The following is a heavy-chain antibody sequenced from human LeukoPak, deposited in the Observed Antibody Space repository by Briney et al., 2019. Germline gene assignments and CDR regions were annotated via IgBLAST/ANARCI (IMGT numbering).Heavy chain of an antibody. V-gene: IGHV4-61*02. CDR3: ARHSRGVVYDLSFDY. CDR2: IYTSGST. J-gene: IGHJ4*02. CDR1: GGSISSGSYY. D-gene: IGHD5/OR15-5a*01. Sequence: SQTLSLTCTVSGGSISSGSYYWSWIRQPAGKGLEWIGRIYTSGSTNYNPSLKSRVTISVDTSKNQFSLKLSSVTAADTAVYYCARHSRGVVYDLSFDYWGQGTLVTVSS.